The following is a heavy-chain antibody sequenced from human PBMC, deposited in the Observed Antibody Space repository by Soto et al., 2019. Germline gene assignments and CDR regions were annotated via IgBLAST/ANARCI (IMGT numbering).Heavy chain of an antibody. J-gene: IGHJ4*02. V-gene: IGHV4-31*03. CDR1: GASISSGGYY. CDR3: ASRNQLWFGDLSHFDY. D-gene: IGHD3-10*01. Sequence: QVQLQESGPGLVKPSQTLSLTCTVSGASISSGGYYWSWFRQHPGKGLEWIGYFYYGGTTSYNPSLKSRVTLSVDTSQRQFSLRLNSVTAADTAVYYCASRNQLWFGDLSHFDYWGQGTLVTVSS. CDR2: FYYGGTT.